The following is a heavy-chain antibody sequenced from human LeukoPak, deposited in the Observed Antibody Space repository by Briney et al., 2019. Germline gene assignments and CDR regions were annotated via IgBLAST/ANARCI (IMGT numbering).Heavy chain of an antibody. J-gene: IGHJ4*02. CDR1: GGSFSGYY. D-gene: IGHD4-17*01. CDR3: ARDPSTTVTTSLFDY. CDR2: INHSGST. Sequence: SETLSLTCAVHGGSFSGYYWSWIRQPPGKGLEWIGEINHSGSTNYNPSLKSRVTISVDTSKNQFSLKLSSVTAADTAVYYCARDPSTTVTTSLFDYWGQGTLVTVSS. V-gene: IGHV4-34*01.